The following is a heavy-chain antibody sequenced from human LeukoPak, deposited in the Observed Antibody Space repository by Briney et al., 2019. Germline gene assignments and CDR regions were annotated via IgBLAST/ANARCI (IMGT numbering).Heavy chain of an antibody. V-gene: IGHV3-23*01. J-gene: IGHJ4*02. Sequence: GGSLRLSCAASGFTFSSYAMSWVRHAPGKGLEWVSAISGSGGSTYYADSVKGRFTISRDNSKNTLYLQMNSLRAEDTAVYYCAKSKDYGDYGNPFDYWGQGTLVTVSS. D-gene: IGHD4-17*01. CDR3: AKSKDYGDYGNPFDY. CDR1: GFTFSSYA. CDR2: ISGSGGST.